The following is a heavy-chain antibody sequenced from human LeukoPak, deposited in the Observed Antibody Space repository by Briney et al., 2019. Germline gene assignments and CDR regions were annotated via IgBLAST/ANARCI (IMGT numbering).Heavy chain of an antibody. Sequence: GGSLRLSCAASGFTFRSDSMNWVRQAPGKGLEWVSSISSSSSYIYYADSVKGRFTISGDNAKNSLYLQMNSLRAEDTAVYYGARDRMGPSSYNWFDPWGQGTLVTVLS. J-gene: IGHJ5*02. CDR3: ARDRMGPSSYNWFDP. D-gene: IGHD2-8*01. CDR1: GFTFRSDS. V-gene: IGHV3-21*01. CDR2: ISSSSSYI.